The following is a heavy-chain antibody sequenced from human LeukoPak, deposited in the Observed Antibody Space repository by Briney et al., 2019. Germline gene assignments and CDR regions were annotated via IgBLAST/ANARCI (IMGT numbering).Heavy chain of an antibody. J-gene: IGHJ6*02. V-gene: IGHV1-8*01. CDR2: MNPNNGNT. CDR1: GYTFTRYD. CDR3: ARGFYYYGLDV. Sequence: EASVKVSCKASGYTFTRYDINWVRQATGQGLEWLGWMNPNNGNTGYAQKFQGRVTMTRSTSIDTAYMELNTLTSDDTAAYYCARGFYYYGLDVWGQGTTVTVSS.